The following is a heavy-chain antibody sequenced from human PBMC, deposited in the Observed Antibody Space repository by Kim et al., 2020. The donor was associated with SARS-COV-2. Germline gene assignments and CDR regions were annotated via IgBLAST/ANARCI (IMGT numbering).Heavy chain of an antibody. D-gene: IGHD6-19*01. V-gene: IGHV3-49*02. CDR3: TRESIAVASTVDY. J-gene: IGHJ4*02. Sequence: YAASVNGRFTISRDDSKSITYLQMNSLKTDDTAVYYCTRESIAVASTVDYWGQGTLVTVSS.